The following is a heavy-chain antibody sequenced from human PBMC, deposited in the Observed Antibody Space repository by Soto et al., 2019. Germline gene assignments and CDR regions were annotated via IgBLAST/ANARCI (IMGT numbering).Heavy chain of an antibody. CDR2: IIPIFGTA. CDR1: GGTLSSYA. Sequence: SVKGSCKAFGGTLSSYAISWVRQAPGQGLEWMGGIIPIFGTANYAQKFQGRVTITADESTSTAYMELSSLRSEDTAVYYCARDFEGGYCYWGQGTLVTVSS. D-gene: IGHD5-12*01. J-gene: IGHJ4*02. V-gene: IGHV1-69*01. CDR3: ARDFEGGYCY.